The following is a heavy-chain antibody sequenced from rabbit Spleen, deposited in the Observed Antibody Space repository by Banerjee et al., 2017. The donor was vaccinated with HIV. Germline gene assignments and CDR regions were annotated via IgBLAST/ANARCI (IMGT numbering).Heavy chain of an antibody. J-gene: IGHJ4*01. Sequence: QEQLVESGGGLVQPEGSLTLTCKASGFDFSSNAMCWVRQAPGKRPEWIACINTSSGNTYSATWAKGRFTISKTSSTTVTLQMTSLTAADTATYFCARAGGVGYGYAFHLWGPGPLVTVS. V-gene: IGHV1S45*01. D-gene: IGHD6-1*01. CDR2: INTSSGNT. CDR1: GFDFSSNA. CDR3: ARAGGVGYGYAFHL.